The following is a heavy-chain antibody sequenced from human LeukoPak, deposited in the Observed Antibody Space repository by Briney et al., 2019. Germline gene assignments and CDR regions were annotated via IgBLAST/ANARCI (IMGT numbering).Heavy chain of an antibody. Sequence: GGSLRLSCAASGFTVSTNYMSWVRQAPAKGLEWVSVIYSGDTTFYADSVRGKFTISRDNSKNTLYLQMNSLRAEDTAVYYCASILRSSSGYYFDYWGQGTLVTVSS. J-gene: IGHJ4*02. CDR3: ASILRSSSGYYFDY. CDR2: IYSGDTT. V-gene: IGHV3-66*01. D-gene: IGHD3-10*01. CDR1: GFTVSTNY.